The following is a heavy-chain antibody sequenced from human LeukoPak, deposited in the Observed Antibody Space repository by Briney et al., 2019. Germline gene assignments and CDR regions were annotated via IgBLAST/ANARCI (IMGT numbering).Heavy chain of an antibody. Sequence: SETLSLTCAVYGGSFSGYYWSWIRQSPGKGLEWIGEIYHSGSTNYNPSLKSRVTISVDKSKNQFSLKLSSVTAADTAVYYCARATYYYDSSGYLPHFDYWGQGTLVTVSS. CDR1: GGSFSGYY. CDR2: IYHSGST. J-gene: IGHJ4*02. CDR3: ARATYYYDSSGYLPHFDY. D-gene: IGHD3-22*01. V-gene: IGHV4-34*01.